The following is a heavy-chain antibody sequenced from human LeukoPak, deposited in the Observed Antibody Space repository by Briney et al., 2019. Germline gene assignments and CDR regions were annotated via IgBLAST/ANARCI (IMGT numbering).Heavy chain of an antibody. CDR3: ASTSPYYYDSSGYGLIGGDAFDI. V-gene: IGHV4-39*01. Sequence: SETLSLTCTVSGGSISNYYWSWIRQPPGKGLEWIGSIYYSGSTYYNPSLKSRVTISVDTSKNQFSLKLSSVAAADTAVYYCASTSPYYYDSSGYGLIGGDAFDIWGQGTMVTVSS. CDR1: GGSISNYY. CDR2: IYYSGST. D-gene: IGHD3-22*01. J-gene: IGHJ3*02.